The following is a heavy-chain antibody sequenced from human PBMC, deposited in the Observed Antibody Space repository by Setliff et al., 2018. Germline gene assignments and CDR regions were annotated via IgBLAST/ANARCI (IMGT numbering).Heavy chain of an antibody. CDR2: ISCYDGNT. J-gene: IGHJ6*03. Sequence: GASVKVSCKASGYTFNSYGITWVRQAPGQGLEWMGWISCYDGNTRYARKIQGRATMTTDTPTTTAYMELRSLTSDDTAVYYCARRNFYYDSSGFALYYYYMDVWGKGTTVTVSS. CDR3: ARRNFYYDSSGFALYYYYMDV. V-gene: IGHV1-18*01. CDR1: GYTFNSYG. D-gene: IGHD3-22*01.